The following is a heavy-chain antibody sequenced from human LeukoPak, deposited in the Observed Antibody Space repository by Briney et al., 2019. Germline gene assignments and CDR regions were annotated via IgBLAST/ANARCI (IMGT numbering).Heavy chain of an antibody. CDR2: VNHSGST. J-gene: IGHJ4*01. D-gene: IGHD5-18*01. CDR1: GGTFSGYY. Sequence: SETLSLNCAVYGGTFSGYYWSWIRQAPRKGLEWIGEVNHSGSTYYHPSLKSRVTITVATSKNQFSLKLTPVTDAAAVLYCCTRGYRGYSYAYAWFDYWGHGTLVTVSS. V-gene: IGHV4-34*01. CDR3: TRGYRGYSYAYAWFDY.